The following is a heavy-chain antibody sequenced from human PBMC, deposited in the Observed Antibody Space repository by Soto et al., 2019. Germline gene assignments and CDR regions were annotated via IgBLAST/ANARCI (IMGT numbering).Heavy chain of an antibody. D-gene: IGHD3-3*01. J-gene: IGHJ4*02. CDR1: GGSFKSGSYS. V-gene: IGHV4-61*01. CDR3: ARDFAYFDY. Sequence: QVQLQESGPGLVKPSETLSLTCTVSGGSFKSGSYSWSWIRQPPGKGLEWIGYVYHTGRTSYNPSLKSRVSISMDTSNNQFSLNLDSVTAADTAVYFCARDFAYFDYWGQGTLVTVSS. CDR2: VYHTGRT.